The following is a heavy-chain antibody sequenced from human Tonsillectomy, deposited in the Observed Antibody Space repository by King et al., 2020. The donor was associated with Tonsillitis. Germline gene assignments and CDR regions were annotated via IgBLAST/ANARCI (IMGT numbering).Heavy chain of an antibody. Sequence: TLQESGPVLVKPPETLTLTCTVSGFSLSNARMGVSWIRQPPGKALEWLAHIFSNDEKSYSTSLKSRLTISKDTSKSQVVLTMTNMDPVDTATYYCARLRRRQWLVRGWGNGMDVWGQGPTVTVSS. CDR2: IFSNDEK. CDR1: GFSLSNARMG. J-gene: IGHJ6*02. CDR3: ARLRRRQWLVRGWGNGMDV. D-gene: IGHD6-19*01. V-gene: IGHV2-26*01.